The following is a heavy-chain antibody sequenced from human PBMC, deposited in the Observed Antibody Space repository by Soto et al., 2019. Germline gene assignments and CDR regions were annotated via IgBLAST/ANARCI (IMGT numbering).Heavy chain of an antibody. CDR2: IYYSGST. Sequence: QVQLQESGPGLVKSSETLSLTCTVSGGSVSSGSYYWSWIRQPPGKGLEWIGYIYYSGSTNYNPSLKSRVTISVDTSKNQFSLKLSSVTAADTAVYYCARGLQWELLGWGQGTLVTVSS. CDR1: GGSVSSGSYY. J-gene: IGHJ4*02. CDR3: ARGLQWELLG. D-gene: IGHD1-26*01. V-gene: IGHV4-61*01.